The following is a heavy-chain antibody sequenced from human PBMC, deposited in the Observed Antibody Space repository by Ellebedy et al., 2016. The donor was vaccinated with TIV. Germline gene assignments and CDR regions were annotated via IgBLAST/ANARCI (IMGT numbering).Heavy chain of an antibody. J-gene: IGHJ4*02. Sequence: SETLSLTXAVYGGSFSGYYWSWIRQPPGKGLEWIGEINHSGSTNYNPSLKSRVTISVDTSKNQFSLKLSSVTAADTAVYYCAIRSGSGSYYFDYWGQGTLVTVSS. CDR1: GGSFSGYY. D-gene: IGHD3-10*01. V-gene: IGHV4-34*01. CDR2: INHSGST. CDR3: AIRSGSGSYYFDY.